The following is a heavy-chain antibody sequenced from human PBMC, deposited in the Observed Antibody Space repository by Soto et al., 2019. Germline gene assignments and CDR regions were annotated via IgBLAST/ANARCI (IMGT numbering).Heavy chain of an antibody. D-gene: IGHD2-15*01. Sequence: SETLSLTCTVSGGSISSYYWSWIRQPPGRGLEWIGFISYSGSTYYSTSLKSRVTISVDTSKSQFSLNLSFVTAADTAVYYCATMGTPATGLYFFDYWGQGSLVTVSS. CDR2: ISYSGST. CDR3: ATMGTPATGLYFFDY. CDR1: GGSISSYY. J-gene: IGHJ4*02. V-gene: IGHV4-30-4*01.